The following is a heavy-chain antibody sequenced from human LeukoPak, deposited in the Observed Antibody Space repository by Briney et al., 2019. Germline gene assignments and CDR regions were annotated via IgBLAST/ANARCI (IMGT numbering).Heavy chain of an antibody. CDR1: GFTFSIYG. D-gene: IGHD2-15*01. V-gene: IGHV3-21*01. J-gene: IGHJ4*02. CDR2: ISSSSSYI. Sequence: PGGSLRLSCAASGFTFSIYGMSWVRQSPGKGLEWVSSISSSSSYIYYADSVKGRFTISRDNAKNSLYLQMNSLRAEDTAVYYCARDGGLHTDFDYWGQGTLLTVSS. CDR3: ARDGGLHTDFDY.